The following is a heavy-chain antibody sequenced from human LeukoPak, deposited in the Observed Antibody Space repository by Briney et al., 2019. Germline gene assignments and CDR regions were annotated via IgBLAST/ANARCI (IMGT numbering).Heavy chain of an antibody. D-gene: IGHD2-2*02. J-gene: IGHJ4*02. V-gene: IGHV3-30*02. CDR3: AKETPYCSSTSCYTTPSFDY. Sequence: GGSLRLSCAASGFTFSSYGMHWVRQAPGKGLEWVAFIRYDGSNEYYADSVKGRFTISRDNSKNTLYLQMNSLRAEDTAVYYCAKETPYCSSTSCYTTPSFDYWGQGTLVTVSS. CDR2: IRYDGSNE. CDR1: GFTFSSYG.